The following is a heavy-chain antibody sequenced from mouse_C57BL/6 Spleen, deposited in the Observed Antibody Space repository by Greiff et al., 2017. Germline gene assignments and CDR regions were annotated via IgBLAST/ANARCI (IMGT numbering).Heavy chain of an antibody. Sequence: ESGPGLVKPSQSLSLTCSVTGYSITSGYYWNWIRPLPGNKLEWMGYISYDGSNNYNRSLKNRISLTRDTSRNQLFLKLNSVAAEDTATCSCARNYHLSPAMDYWGPGTSVTVSS. D-gene: IGHD1-1*01. J-gene: IGHJ4*01. V-gene: IGHV3-6*01. CDR3: ARNYHLSPAMDY. CDR1: GYSITSGYY. CDR2: ISYDGSN.